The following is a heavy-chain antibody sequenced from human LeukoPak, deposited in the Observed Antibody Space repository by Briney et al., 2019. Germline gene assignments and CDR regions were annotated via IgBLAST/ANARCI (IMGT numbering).Heavy chain of an antibody. CDR3: ARVDVGYDFWSGFPGFDP. J-gene: IGHJ5*02. Sequence: SETLSLTCTVSGGSISSYYWSWIRQPPGKGLEWIGYIYYSGSTNYNPSLKSRVTISVETSKNQFSLKLSSVTAADTAVYYCARVDVGYDFWSGFPGFDPWGQGTLVTASS. D-gene: IGHD3-3*01. V-gene: IGHV4-59*01. CDR1: GGSISSYY. CDR2: IYYSGST.